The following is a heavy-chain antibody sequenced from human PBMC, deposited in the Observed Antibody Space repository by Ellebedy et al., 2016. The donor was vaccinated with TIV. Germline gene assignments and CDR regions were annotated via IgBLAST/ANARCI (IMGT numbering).Heavy chain of an antibody. D-gene: IGHD3-22*01. V-gene: IGHV4-59*01. J-gene: IGHJ6*02. CDR2: IYYSGFT. CDR3: ARDRMYYYDSSGSYQYYGMDV. CDR1: GGSIRSYY. Sequence: SETLSLXXTVSGGSIRSYYRSWIRQPPGKGLEWIGYIYYSGFTNYNPSLKSRVTISVDTSRKEFSLRLTSVTAADTAVYYCARDRMYYYDSSGSYQYYGMDVWGQGTTVTVSS.